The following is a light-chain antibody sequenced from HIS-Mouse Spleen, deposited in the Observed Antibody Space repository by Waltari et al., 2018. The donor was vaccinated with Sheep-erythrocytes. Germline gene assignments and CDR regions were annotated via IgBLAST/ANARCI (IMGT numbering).Light chain of an antibody. Sequence: SYELTQPPSVSVSPGQTASITCSGDKLGDKYACWYQQKPGHSPVLVIYQDSKRPSGIPERFSGSNSGNTATLTISGTQAMDEADYYCQAWDSSTVVFG. CDR3: QAWDSSTVV. CDR1: KLGDKY. V-gene: IGLV3-1*01. J-gene: IGLJ2*01. CDR2: QDS.